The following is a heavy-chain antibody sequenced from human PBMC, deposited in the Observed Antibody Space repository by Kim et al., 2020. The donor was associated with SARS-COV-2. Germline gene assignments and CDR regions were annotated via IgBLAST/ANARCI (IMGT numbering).Heavy chain of an antibody. J-gene: IGHJ4*02. CDR3: AREETGYLDY. CDR2: GHT. Sequence: GHTPYIQPPIHQVTISVDTSKNQFSLKLSSVTAAATAVYYCAREETGYLDYWGQGTLVTVSS. V-gene: IGHV4-31*01.